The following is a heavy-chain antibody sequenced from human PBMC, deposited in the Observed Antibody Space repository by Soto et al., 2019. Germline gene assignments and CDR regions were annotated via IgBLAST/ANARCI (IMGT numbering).Heavy chain of an antibody. CDR2: ISYDGSNK. CDR3: AKDSEVRGVLPFDP. CDR1: GFTFSSYG. Sequence: QVQLVESGGGVVQPGRSLRLSCAASGFTFSSYGMHWVRQAPGKGLEWVAVISYDGSNKYYADSVKGRFTISRDNSKNTLYLQMNSRRAEDTAVYYCAKDSEVRGVLPFDPWGQGNLVTVSS. J-gene: IGHJ5*02. V-gene: IGHV3-30*18. D-gene: IGHD3-10*01.